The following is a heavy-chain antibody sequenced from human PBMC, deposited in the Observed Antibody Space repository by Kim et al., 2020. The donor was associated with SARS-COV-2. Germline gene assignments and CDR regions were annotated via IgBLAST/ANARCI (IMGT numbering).Heavy chain of an antibody. J-gene: IGHJ4*02. V-gene: IGHV2-70*01. CDR3: ARNLHDYGDYVGPFDY. D-gene: IGHD4-17*01. CDR2: IDWDDDK. Sequence: SGPTLVNPTQTLTLTCTFSGFSLSTSGMCVSWIRQPPGKALEWLALIDWDDDKYYSTSLKTRLTISKDTSKNQVVLTMTNMDPVDTATYYCARNLHDYGDYVGPFDYWGQGTLVTVSS. CDR1: GFSLSTSGMC.